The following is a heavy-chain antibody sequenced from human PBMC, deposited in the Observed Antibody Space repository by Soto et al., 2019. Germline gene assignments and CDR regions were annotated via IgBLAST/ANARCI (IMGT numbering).Heavy chain of an antibody. J-gene: IGHJ4*02. CDR3: AAVLGYSYEEYYFDY. V-gene: IGHV4-59*01. Sequence: TLSLTCTVSGGSISSYYWSWIRQPPGKGLEWIGYIYYSGSTNYNPSLKSRVTISVDTSKNQFSLKLSSVTAADTAVYYCAAVLGYSYEEYYFDYWGQGTLVTVSS. D-gene: IGHD5-18*01. CDR2: IYYSGST. CDR1: GGSISSYY.